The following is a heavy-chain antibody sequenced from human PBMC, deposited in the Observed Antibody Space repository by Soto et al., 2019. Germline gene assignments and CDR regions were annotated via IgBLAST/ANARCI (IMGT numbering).Heavy chain of an antibody. CDR1: GEPLSNYF. D-gene: IGHD3-16*02. Sequence: PSETLSLTCAVYGEPLSNYFWSWIRQPPGKGLEWIGEINHRGSTNNNPSLKSRVTISIDTSKNQFSLKLSSVTAAETAVYYCARARGYHYVWGSYRSPRFDDWGQGTPVTVSS. V-gene: IGHV4-34*01. CDR2: INHRGST. CDR3: ARARGYHYVWGSYRSPRFDD. J-gene: IGHJ4*02.